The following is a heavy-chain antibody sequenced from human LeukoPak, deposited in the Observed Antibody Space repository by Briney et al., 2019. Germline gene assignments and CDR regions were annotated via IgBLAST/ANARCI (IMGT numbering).Heavy chain of an antibody. CDR2: MNPNSGNT. J-gene: IGHJ4*02. CDR1: GGTFSSYA. V-gene: IGHV1-8*03. Sequence: ASVKVSCKASGGTFSSYAISWVRQAPGQGLEWMGYMNPNSGNTGYAQKFQGRVTITTNTPITTAYMELSGLRSDDTAVYYCAREGLDFWGQGTLVTVSS. CDR3: AREGLDF.